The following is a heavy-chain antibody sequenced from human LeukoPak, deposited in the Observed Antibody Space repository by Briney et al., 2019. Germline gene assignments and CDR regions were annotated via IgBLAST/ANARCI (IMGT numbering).Heavy chain of an antibody. CDR3: ARDPTFDY. J-gene: IGHJ4*02. Sequence: RASVKVSCKASGYTFTGYYMHWVRQAPGQGLEWMGWINPNSGYTRYEQKLQGRVTMTTDTSITTAYMELSRLRSDDTAVYYCARDPTFDYWGQGTLVTASS. CDR2: INPNSGYT. V-gene: IGHV1-2*02. CDR1: GYTFTGYY.